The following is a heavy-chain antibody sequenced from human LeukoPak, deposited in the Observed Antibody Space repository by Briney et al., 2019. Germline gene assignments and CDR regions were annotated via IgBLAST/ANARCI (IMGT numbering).Heavy chain of an antibody. CDR1: GFSFSSYR. J-gene: IGHJ4*02. V-gene: IGHV3-21*01. Sequence: GGSLRLSCAASGFSFSSYRMNWVRQAPGKGLEWVSSISSSSTHIYYADSVQGRFTISRDNAKNSLYLQMNSLRAEDTAVYYCAKYDSSSCLDYWGQGTLVTVSS. D-gene: IGHD2-2*01. CDR3: AKYDSSSCLDY. CDR2: ISSSSTHI.